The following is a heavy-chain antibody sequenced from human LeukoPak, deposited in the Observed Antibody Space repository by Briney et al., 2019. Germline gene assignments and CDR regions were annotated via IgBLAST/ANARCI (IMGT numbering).Heavy chain of an antibody. CDR3: AHLGYDILTGYYN. V-gene: IGHV3-23*01. Sequence: GGSLRLSCAAPGFTFSNYAIHWGRQAPAKGLEWVSGSSGSGGSTYYADSVKGRFTVSRDNSKNMLYLQMNSLRAEGTAVYYCAHLGYDILTGYYNWGQGTLVFVSS. J-gene: IGHJ4*02. CDR2: SSGSGGST. CDR1: GFTFSNYA. D-gene: IGHD3-9*01.